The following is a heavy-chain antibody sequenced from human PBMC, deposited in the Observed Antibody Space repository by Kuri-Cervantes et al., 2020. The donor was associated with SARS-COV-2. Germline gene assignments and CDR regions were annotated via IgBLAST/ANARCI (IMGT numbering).Heavy chain of an antibody. Sequence: GGSLRLSCAASGFSFSTNVMAWVRQAPGKGLEWVSTMSGSGASTHYADSVKGRLTISRGNSKNMLYLQMYSLRAEDTAVYYCAKTSGYNYYFAYWGQGSLVTVSS. CDR2: MSGSGAST. J-gene: IGHJ4*02. CDR1: GFSFSTNV. CDR3: AKTSGYNYYFAY. D-gene: IGHD5-24*01. V-gene: IGHV3-23*01.